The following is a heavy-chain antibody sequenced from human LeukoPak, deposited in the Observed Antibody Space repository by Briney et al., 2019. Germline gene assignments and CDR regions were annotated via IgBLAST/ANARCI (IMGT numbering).Heavy chain of an antibody. V-gene: IGHV4-38-2*02. J-gene: IGHJ4*02. D-gene: IGHD6-6*01. Sequence: PSETLSLTCTVSGYSISSGYYWGWIRQPPGKGLEWIGSIYHSGSTYYNPSLKSRVTISVDTSKNQFSLKLSSVTAADTAVYYCASLGIAARPSYWGQGTLVTVSS. CDR2: IYHSGST. CDR1: GYSISSGYY. CDR3: ASLGIAARPSY.